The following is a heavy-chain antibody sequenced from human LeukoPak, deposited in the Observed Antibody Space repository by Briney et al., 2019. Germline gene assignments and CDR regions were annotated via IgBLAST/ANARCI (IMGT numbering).Heavy chain of an antibody. Sequence: GGSLRLSCAASGFTFSSYSMNWVRQAPGKGLEWVSYISSSNNTIYYADSVKGRFTISRDNAKNSLYLQMNSLRVEDTAVYYCAKTGTTDPGDYWGQGILVTVSS. V-gene: IGHV3-48*01. J-gene: IGHJ4*02. CDR3: AKTGTTDPGDY. CDR1: GFTFSSYS. D-gene: IGHD4-17*01. CDR2: ISSSNNTI.